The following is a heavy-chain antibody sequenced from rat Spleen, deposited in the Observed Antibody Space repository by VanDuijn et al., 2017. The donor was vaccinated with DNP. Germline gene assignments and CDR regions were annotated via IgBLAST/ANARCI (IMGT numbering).Heavy chain of an antibody. CDR2: ISTSGRKT. V-gene: IGHV5-25*01. CDR1: GFSFSNYD. CDR3: ARPDA. Sequence: EVQLVESGGGLVQPGRSLKLSCVASGFSFSNYDMAWVRQAPTKGLEWVAYISTSGRKTYYRESVKGRFTVSRDNAKSTLYLQMDSLRSEDTATYYCARPDAWGQGTSVTVSS. J-gene: IGHJ4*01.